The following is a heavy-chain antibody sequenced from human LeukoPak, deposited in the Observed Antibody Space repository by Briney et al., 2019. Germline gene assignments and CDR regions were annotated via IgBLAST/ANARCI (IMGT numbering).Heavy chain of an antibody. CDR3: ARAGRYGSGSYEDY. D-gene: IGHD3-10*01. CDR2: ISTSSNYI. Sequence: PGGSLRLSCAASGFTFSSYSMNWVRQAPGKGLEWASSISTSSNYIYYAGSLKGRFTISRDNAKNSLYLQMNSLRAEDTAVYYCARAGRYGSGSYEDYWGQGTLVTVSS. CDR1: GFTFSSYS. V-gene: IGHV3-21*01. J-gene: IGHJ4*01.